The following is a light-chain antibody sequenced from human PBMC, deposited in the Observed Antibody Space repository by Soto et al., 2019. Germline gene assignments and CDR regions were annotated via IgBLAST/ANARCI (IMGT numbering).Light chain of an antibody. J-gene: IGKJ5*01. V-gene: IGKV2-28*01. CDR1: QSLLHSNGYNY. Sequence: DIVMTQSPLSLPVTPGEPASISCRSSQSLLHSNGYNYLGWYLQKPGQSPQLLIYLGSNRASGVPDRFSGSGSGTDLTLKISRVEAVDVGVYYCMQALQTPTVGQVTRPEI. CDR3: MQALQTPT. CDR2: LGS.